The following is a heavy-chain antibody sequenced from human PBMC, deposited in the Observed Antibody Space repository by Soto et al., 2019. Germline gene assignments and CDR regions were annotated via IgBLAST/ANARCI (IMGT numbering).Heavy chain of an antibody. Sequence: EASVKVSCKASGYRFTSYYMHWVRQAPGQGLEWMGMINPSGSGTIYAQKFQGRVTMARDASTSTVYMELSSLRSDDTAVYYCARGQELAGSSFGMDVWGQGTTVTVSS. CDR2: INPSGSGT. V-gene: IGHV1-46*01. J-gene: IGHJ6*02. CDR1: GYRFTSYY. D-gene: IGHD6-13*01. CDR3: ARGQELAGSSFGMDV.